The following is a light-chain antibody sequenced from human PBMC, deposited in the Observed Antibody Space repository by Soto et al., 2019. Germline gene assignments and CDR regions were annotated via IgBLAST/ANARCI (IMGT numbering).Light chain of an antibody. J-gene: IGLJ2*01. CDR3: SSYTSSSTLV. V-gene: IGLV2-14*01. Sequence: QSALTQPASVSGSPGQSIPISCTGTSSDVGGYNYVSWYQQHPGKAPKLMIYDVSNRPSGVSNRFSGSKSGNTASLTISWLLAEDEADYYCSSYTSSSTLVFGGGTKLTVL. CDR1: SSDVGGYNY. CDR2: DVS.